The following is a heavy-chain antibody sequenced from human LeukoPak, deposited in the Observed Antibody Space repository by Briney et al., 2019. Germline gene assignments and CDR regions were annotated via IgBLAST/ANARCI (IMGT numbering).Heavy chain of an antibody. CDR1: GFTFSNYW. V-gene: IGHV3-74*01. CDR3: IRDFRSADL. Sequence: GGSLRLSCVASGFTFSNYWMHWVRQPPGKGLVWVSRIYVDGRTTNYADSVKGRFTISRDNAKNTVYLEMNSLSVEDTATYYCIRDFRSADLWGRGTLVTVTS. J-gene: IGHJ5*02. CDR2: IYVDGRTT.